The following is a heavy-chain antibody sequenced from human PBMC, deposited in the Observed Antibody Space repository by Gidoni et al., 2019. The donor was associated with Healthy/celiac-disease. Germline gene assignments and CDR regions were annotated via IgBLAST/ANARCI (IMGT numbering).Heavy chain of an antibody. D-gene: IGHD6-19*01. Sequence: DVQLVESGGGLVKPGGSLRLSCAASGFTFRSYSMNWVRQAPGKGLEWVSSISSSSSYIYYADSVKGRFTISRDNAKNSLYLQMNSLRAEDTAVYYCARRSIAVAAFDYWGQGTLVTVSS. CDR3: ARRSIAVAAFDY. CDR2: ISSSSSYI. V-gene: IGHV3-21*01. CDR1: GFTFRSYS. J-gene: IGHJ4*02.